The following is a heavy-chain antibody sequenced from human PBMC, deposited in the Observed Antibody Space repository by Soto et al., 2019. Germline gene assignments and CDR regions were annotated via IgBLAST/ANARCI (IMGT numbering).Heavy chain of an antibody. D-gene: IGHD6-13*01. Sequence: EVQLVDSGGGLVQPGGSLKLSCAASGFTFSGSTIHWVRQTSGKGLEWVGRIRATSNTYATEYNESVRGRFTISREDSESTAYLEMNSLKTEDTAVYYCATAGGSSWYGWNYWGQGTLATVSS. V-gene: IGHV3-73*01. CDR2: IRATSNTYAT. J-gene: IGHJ4*02. CDR3: ATAGGSSWYGWNY. CDR1: GFTFSGST.